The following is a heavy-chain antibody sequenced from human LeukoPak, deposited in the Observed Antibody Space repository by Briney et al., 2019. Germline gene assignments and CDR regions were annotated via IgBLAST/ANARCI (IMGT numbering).Heavy chain of an antibody. CDR1: GFTFSSYG. V-gene: IGHV3-30*02. CDR3: ARETIAAAGKGFDP. J-gene: IGHJ5*02. D-gene: IGHD6-13*01. Sequence: GGSLRLSCAASGFTFSSYGMHWVRQAPGKGLEWVAYIRYDGSNKYYADSVKGRFTISRDISKNTLYLQMNSLRAEDTAVYYCARETIAAAGKGFDPWGQGTLVTVSS. CDR2: IRYDGSNK.